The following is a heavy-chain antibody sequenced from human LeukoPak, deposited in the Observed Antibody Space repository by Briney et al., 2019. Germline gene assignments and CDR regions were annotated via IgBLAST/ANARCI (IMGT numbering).Heavy chain of an antibody. Sequence: SETLSLTCTVSDDSVSSSRYYWTWIRQPPGKGLEWIGYIYHGSATYNPSLESRVTLSMDTSKNQYSLKMTSVTAADTAVYYCAREGGRQWLVSGALDSRGQGTLVTVSS. J-gene: IGHJ5*01. V-gene: IGHV4-61*01. CDR1: DDSVSSSRYY. CDR2: IYHGSA. D-gene: IGHD6-19*01. CDR3: AREGGRQWLVSGALDS.